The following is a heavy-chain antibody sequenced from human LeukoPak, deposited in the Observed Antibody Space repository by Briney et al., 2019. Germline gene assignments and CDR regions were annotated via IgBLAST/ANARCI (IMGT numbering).Heavy chain of an antibody. CDR1: GFTFVSYW. CDR3: ARDAPGNTALDY. CDR2: INGYGSST. D-gene: IGHD5-18*01. V-gene: IGHV3-74*01. J-gene: IGHJ4*02. Sequence: GGSLRLSCAASGFTFVSYWMHWVRQAPGKGLVWVSRINGYGSSTDFADSVKGRFTISRDNAKNTLYPQMNSLRAEDTAVYYCARDAPGNTALDYWGQGTLVTVSS.